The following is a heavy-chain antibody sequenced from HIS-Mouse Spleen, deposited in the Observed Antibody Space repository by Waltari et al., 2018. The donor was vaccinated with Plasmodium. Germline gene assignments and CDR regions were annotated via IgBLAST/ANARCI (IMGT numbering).Heavy chain of an antibody. CDR1: GGSISSGGYY. J-gene: IGHJ1*01. V-gene: IGHV4-31*03. CDR2: IYYSGST. D-gene: IGHD3-22*01. Sequence: QVQLQESGPGLVKPSQTLSLTCPVSGGSISSGGYYWRWIRQHPGKGLEWIGYIYYSGSTYYNPSLKSRVTISVDTSKNQFSLKLSSVTAADTAVYYCARAPKRRNYYDSSGYRPAEYFQHWGQGTLVTVSS. CDR3: ARAPKRRNYYDSSGYRPAEYFQH.